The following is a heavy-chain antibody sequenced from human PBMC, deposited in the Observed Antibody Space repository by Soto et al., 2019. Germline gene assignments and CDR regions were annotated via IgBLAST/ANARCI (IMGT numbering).Heavy chain of an antibody. J-gene: IGHJ4*02. CDR1: GFTFSSYA. V-gene: IGHV3-23*01. CDR3: AKQLDSRYYIAY. D-gene: IGHD3-22*01. CDR2: ISGSGGST. Sequence: HPGGSLRLSCAASGFTFSSYAMSWVRQPPGKGMEWVSGISGSGGSTYYANSEKGRYTISKDNSKNTLYLQMNSLRAEDTAVYYCAKQLDSRYYIAYWGQGTLVTVS.